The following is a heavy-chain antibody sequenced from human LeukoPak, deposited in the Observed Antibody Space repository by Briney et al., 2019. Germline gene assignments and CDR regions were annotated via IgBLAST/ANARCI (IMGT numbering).Heavy chain of an antibody. V-gene: IGHV3-30*02. CDR3: ARDWASSYYYYMDV. CDR1: GFTFSSYG. J-gene: IGHJ6*03. D-gene: IGHD3-16*01. Sequence: PGGSLRLSCAASGFTFSSYGMHWVRQAPGKGLEWVAFIRHDGNNKYYADSVKGRFTISRDNSKNTLYLQMNSLRAEDTAVYYCARDWASSYYYYMDVWGKGTTVTVSS. CDR2: IRHDGNNK.